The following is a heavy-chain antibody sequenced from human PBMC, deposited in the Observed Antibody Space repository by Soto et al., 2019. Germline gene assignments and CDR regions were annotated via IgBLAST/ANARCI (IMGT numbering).Heavy chain of an antibody. CDR3: GSRDYVPLYYFDY. CDR1: GFTFSRYA. Sequence: PXXSLRLSCAASGFTFSRYAMRWVLQAPGKGLEWVSAISGSGGSTYYADSVKGRFTISRDNSKNTLYLQMNSLRAEDTAVYYCGSRDYVPLYYFDYWGQGTLVTVSS. V-gene: IGHV3-23*01. CDR2: ISGSGGST. J-gene: IGHJ4*02. D-gene: IGHD4-17*01.